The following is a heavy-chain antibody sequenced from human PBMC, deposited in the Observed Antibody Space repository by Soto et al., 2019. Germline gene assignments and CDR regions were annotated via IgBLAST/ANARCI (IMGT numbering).Heavy chain of an antibody. V-gene: IGHV3-30-3*01. CDR3: AREWLGSDAFDI. CDR2: ISYDGSNK. Sequence: GGSLSLSCAASGFTFSTYAIHWVRQAPGKGLEWVAVISYDGSNKYYADSVKGRFTFSRDNSKNTLYLQMNSLRVEDTAVYYCAREWLGSDAFDIWGQGTMVTV. CDR1: GFTFSTYA. J-gene: IGHJ3*02. D-gene: IGHD5-12*01.